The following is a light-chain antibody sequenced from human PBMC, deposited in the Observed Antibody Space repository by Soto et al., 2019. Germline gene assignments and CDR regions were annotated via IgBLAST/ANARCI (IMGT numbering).Light chain of an antibody. CDR3: QQRSDWPPIT. CDR2: DAS. J-gene: IGKJ5*01. Sequence: EVVLTQSPGTLSLSPGEMATLYCSASQSVAANYLAWYQQKRGQAPRLLIYDASNRATGIPARFSGSGSGTDFTLTISSLEPEDFAVYYCQQRSDWPPITFGQGTRLEIK. CDR1: QSVAANY. V-gene: IGKV3-11*01.